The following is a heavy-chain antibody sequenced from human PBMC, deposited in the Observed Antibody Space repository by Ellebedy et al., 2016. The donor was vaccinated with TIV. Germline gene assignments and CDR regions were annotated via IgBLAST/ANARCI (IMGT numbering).Heavy chain of an antibody. D-gene: IGHD6-19*01. CDR1: GFTFSSYA. Sequence: GGSLRLSXAASGFTFSSYAMSWVRQAPGKGLEWVSAISGSGGSTYYADSVKGRFTISRDNSKNTLYLQMNSLRAEDTAVYYCAKGYSSGWYAAQVRYWGQGTLVTVSS. CDR3: AKGYSSGWYAAQVRY. J-gene: IGHJ4*02. CDR2: ISGSGGST. V-gene: IGHV3-23*01.